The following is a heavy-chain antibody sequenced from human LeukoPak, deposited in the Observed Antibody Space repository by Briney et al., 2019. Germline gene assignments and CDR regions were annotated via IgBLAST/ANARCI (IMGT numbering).Heavy chain of an antibody. CDR3: AKATLGRVAYNFWSGYFGNPFDI. Sequence: GGSLRLSCAASGFTFDSYAMSWVRQAPGKGLEWVSSISDSRGLTYHADSVKGRFTISRDNSKNTLYMQMNSLRAEDTAVYYCAKATLGRVAYNFWSGYFGNPFDIWGQGTMVTVSS. CDR2: ISDSRGLT. D-gene: IGHD3-3*01. CDR1: GFTFDSYA. V-gene: IGHV3-23*01. J-gene: IGHJ3*02.